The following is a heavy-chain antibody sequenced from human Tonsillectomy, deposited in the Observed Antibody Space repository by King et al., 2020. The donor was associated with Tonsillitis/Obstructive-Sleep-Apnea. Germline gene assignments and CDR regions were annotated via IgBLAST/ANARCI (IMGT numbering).Heavy chain of an antibody. Sequence: VQLVESGGGVVQPGRSLRLSCAASGFTFSSYGMHWVRQAPGKGLEWVAVIWYDGSNKYYADPVKGRFTISRDNSKNTLYLQMNSLRAEDTAVYYCARAATYYDFWSGYYADYWGQGTLVTVSS. CDR2: IWYDGSNK. J-gene: IGHJ4*02. D-gene: IGHD3-3*01. CDR3: ARAATYYDFWSGYYADY. V-gene: IGHV3-33*01. CDR1: GFTFSSYG.